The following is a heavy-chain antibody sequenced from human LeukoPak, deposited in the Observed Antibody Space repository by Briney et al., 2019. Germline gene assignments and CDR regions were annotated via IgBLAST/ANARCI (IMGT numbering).Heavy chain of an antibody. J-gene: IGHJ4*02. CDR1: GFTFSSYA. CDR2: ISYDGSNK. D-gene: IGHD6-19*01. CDR3: ARDKSQQWLDDFDY. V-gene: IGHV3-30-3*01. Sequence: GGSLRLCCAASGFTFSSYAMHWVRQAPGKGLEWVAVISYDGSNKYYADPVKGRFTISRDNSKNTLYLQMNSLRAEDTAVYYCARDKSQQWLDDFDYWGQGTLVTVSS.